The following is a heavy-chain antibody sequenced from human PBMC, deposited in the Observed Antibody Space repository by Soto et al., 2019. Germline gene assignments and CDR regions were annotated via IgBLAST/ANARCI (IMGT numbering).Heavy chain of an antibody. V-gene: IGHV3-48*02. Sequence: SGGSLRLSCKASGFDFSTYSMNWVRQAPGKGLEWIAYVSMDSDTIHYADSVKGRFTISRDDPENSLYLQMNSLRDEDTATYYCARLYYGYVWGQGTTVTVSS. D-gene: IGHD3-3*01. CDR1: GFDFSTYS. CDR3: ARLYYGYV. CDR2: VSMDSDTI. J-gene: IGHJ6*02.